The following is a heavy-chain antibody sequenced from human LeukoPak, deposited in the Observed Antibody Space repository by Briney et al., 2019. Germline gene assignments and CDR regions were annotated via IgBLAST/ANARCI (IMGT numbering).Heavy chain of an antibody. CDR1: GDTVTGFS. CDR2: FDPEDGAR. D-gene: IGHD5-18*01. V-gene: IGHV1-24*01. Sequence: PGASVKVSCKVSGDTVTGFSIHRVRQAPGHGLEWMGGFDPEDGARIFAQKFQGRVTMTEDTSTDTAYMDLSSLRSEDTAVYYCATGYTYDYSLYWGQGTLVTVSS. J-gene: IGHJ4*02. CDR3: ATGYTYDYSLY.